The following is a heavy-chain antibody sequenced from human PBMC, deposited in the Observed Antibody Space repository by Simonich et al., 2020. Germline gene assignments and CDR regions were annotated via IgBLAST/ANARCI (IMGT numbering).Heavy chain of an antibody. CDR3: ARHLQLGPFDY. V-gene: IGHV4-34*01. CDR1: GGSFSGYY. D-gene: IGHD1-1*01. J-gene: IGHJ4*02. CDR2: INQRGST. Sequence: QVQLQQWGAGLLKPSETLSLTCAVYGGSFSGYYWSWIRQPPGKGLEWIGEINQRGSTTYNPDLKRRVTISVDTSKNQFSLKLSSVTAADTAVYYCARHLQLGPFDYWGQGTLVTVSS.